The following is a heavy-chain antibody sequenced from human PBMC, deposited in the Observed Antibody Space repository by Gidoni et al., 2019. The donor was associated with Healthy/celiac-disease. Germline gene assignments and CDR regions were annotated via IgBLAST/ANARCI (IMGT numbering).Heavy chain of an antibody. D-gene: IGHD4-17*01. Sequence: QVQLQQLGAGLLKPSETLSLPCAVYGGSFSGYYWSWIRQPPGNGLEWIGEINHSGSTNYNPSLKSRVTISVDTSKNQFSLKLSSVTAADTAVYYCATRTTVVYYYFDYWGQGTLVTVSS. CDR1: GGSFSGYY. V-gene: IGHV4-34*01. CDR3: ATRTTVVYYYFDY. CDR2: INHSGST. J-gene: IGHJ4*02.